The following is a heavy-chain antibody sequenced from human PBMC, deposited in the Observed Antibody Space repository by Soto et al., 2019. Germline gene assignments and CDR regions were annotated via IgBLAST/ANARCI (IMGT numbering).Heavy chain of an antibody. D-gene: IGHD3-10*01. J-gene: IGHJ4*02. CDR1: GYTFTSYG. Sequence: QVQLVQSGAEVKKPGASVKVSCKASGYTFTSYGISWVRQAPGQGLEWMGWISAYNGNTNYAQKLQGRVTMTTDTATSTAYMELRSLRSDDTAVDYCARVGRTLRLIRGVHSPILPFDYWGQGTLVTVSS. V-gene: IGHV1-18*01. CDR2: ISAYNGNT. CDR3: ARVGRTLRLIRGVHSPILPFDY.